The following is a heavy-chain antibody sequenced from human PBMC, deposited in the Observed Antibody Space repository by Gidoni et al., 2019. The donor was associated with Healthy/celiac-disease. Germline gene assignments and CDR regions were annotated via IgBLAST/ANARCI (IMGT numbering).Heavy chain of an antibody. CDR3: ARGGVAAEYFDY. CDR1: GFTGRSNY. V-gene: IGHV3-53*04. J-gene: IGHJ4*02. CDR2: IYSGGST. D-gene: IGHD6-13*01. Sequence: EVQLVESGGCFVQPGGSLRPSCPASGFTGRSNYISWVRQAPGKGLEWVSVIYSGGSTYYADSVKGRFTISRHNSKNTLYLQMNSLRAEDTAVYYCARGGVAAEYFDYWGQGTLVTVSS.